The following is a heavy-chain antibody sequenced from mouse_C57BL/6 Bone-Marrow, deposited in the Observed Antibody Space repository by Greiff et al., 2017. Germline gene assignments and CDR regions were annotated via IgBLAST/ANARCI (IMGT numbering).Heavy chain of an antibody. CDR3: ARRGGSILYYFDY. V-gene: IGHV1-81*01. CDR1: GYTFTSYG. Sequence: QVQLQQSGAELARPGASVKLSCKASGYTFTSYGISWVKQRTGQGLEWIGEIYPRSGNTYYNEKFKGKTTLTADKSSSTAYMELRSLTSEDSAVYFCARRGGSILYYFDYWGQGTTLTVSS. CDR2: IYPRSGNT. J-gene: IGHJ2*01. D-gene: IGHD1-1*01.